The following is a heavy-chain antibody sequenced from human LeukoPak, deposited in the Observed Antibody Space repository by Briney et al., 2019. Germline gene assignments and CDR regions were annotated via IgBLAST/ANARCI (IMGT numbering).Heavy chain of an antibody. Sequence: GGSLRLSCVASGFTFSSYSMNWVRQAPGKGLEWVSSISSSSSYIYYADSVKGRFTISRDNAKNSLYLQMNSLRAEDTAVYYCARDLGMATIDWGQGTLVTVSS. V-gene: IGHV3-21*01. D-gene: IGHD5-24*01. CDR2: ISSSSSYI. J-gene: IGHJ4*02. CDR3: ARDLGMATID. CDR1: GFTFSSYS.